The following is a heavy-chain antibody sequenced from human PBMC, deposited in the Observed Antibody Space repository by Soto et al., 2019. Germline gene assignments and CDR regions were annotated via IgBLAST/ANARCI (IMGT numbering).Heavy chain of an antibody. V-gene: IGHV3-49*03. Sequence: PGGSLRLSCTCFGFTFGDYAISWSRQAPGKGLEWVGVIRSKAYGETTDYGASVKGRFTILRDDSKSIAYLQLNSLQSEDTGVYYCTRYTYTSRYSYFGMDVWGHGTAVTVSS. D-gene: IGHD2-2*01. CDR1: GFTFGDYA. J-gene: IGHJ6*02. CDR3: TRYTYTSRYSYFGMDV. CDR2: IRSKAYGETT.